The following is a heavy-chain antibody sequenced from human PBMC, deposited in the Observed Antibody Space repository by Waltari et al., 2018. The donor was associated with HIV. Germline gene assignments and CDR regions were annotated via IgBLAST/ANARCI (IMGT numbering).Heavy chain of an antibody. D-gene: IGHD3-10*01. Sequence: EVQLVESGGGLVQPGGSRRLSCAASGFTFSSSWMIRVRQAPGKGLEWVANIKQDGSEKYYVDSVKGRFTISRDNAKNSLYLQMNSLRAEDTAVYYCARVSFAGGGFDYWGQGTLVTVSS. CDR1: GFTFSSSW. CDR3: ARVSFAGGGFDY. CDR2: IKQDGSEK. V-gene: IGHV3-7*01. J-gene: IGHJ4*02.